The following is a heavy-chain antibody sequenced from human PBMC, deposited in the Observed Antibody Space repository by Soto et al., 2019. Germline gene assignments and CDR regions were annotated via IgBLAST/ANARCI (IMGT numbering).Heavy chain of an antibody. D-gene: IGHD2-15*01. J-gene: IGHJ3*02. CDR1: GFTFSTYG. CDR3: ATLYCSASSCYSVGGFDI. Sequence: GGSLRLSCAASGFTFSTYGMHWVRQAPGKGLEWVALVWFDGSDKYSSDSVKGRFTISRDNSKNTLYLQMNSLRAEDTAVYYCATLYCSASSCYSVGGFDIWGQGTMVTVSS. V-gene: IGHV3-33*01. CDR2: VWFDGSDK.